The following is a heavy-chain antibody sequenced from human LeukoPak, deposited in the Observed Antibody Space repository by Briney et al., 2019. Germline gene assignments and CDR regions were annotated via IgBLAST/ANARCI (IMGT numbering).Heavy chain of an antibody. CDR3: ARCGIAAAGDDY. CDR2: IKRDGSEK. J-gene: IGHJ4*02. V-gene: IGHV3-7*01. Sequence: GGSLRLSCTASGYTFSSYALNWVRQAPGKGLEWVANIKRDGSEKYYVDSVKGRFTISRDNAKNSLYLQMNSLRAEDTAVYYCARCGIAAAGDDYWGQGTLVTVSS. CDR1: GYTFSSYA. D-gene: IGHD6-13*01.